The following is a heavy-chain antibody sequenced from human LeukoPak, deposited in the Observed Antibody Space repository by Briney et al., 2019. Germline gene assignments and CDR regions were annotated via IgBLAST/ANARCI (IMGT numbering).Heavy chain of an antibody. CDR3: ARVMPYYCTNGVCYTPFDY. J-gene: IGHJ4*02. Sequence: PSETLSLTCTVSGGSISSGGYYWSWIRQHPGKGLEWIGYIYYSGSTYYNPSLKSRVTISVDTSKNQFSLKLSSVTAADTAVYYCARVMPYYCTNGVCYTPFDYWGQGTLVTVSS. CDR1: GGSISSGGYY. D-gene: IGHD2-8*01. V-gene: IGHV4-31*03. CDR2: IYYSGST.